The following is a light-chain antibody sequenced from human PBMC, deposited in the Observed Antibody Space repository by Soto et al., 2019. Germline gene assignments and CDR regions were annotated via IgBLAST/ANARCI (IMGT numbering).Light chain of an antibody. V-gene: IGKV3-20*01. Sequence: EVVLTQSPGTLSLSPGERATLSCWASQSVSRSYLAWYQQKPGQAPRLLIYIASSRATGIPDRFSGSGSGTDFTLTISRLEPEDFAMYYCQQYGSSPYTVGQGTKLEIK. CDR1: QSVSRSY. CDR3: QQYGSSPYT. CDR2: IAS. J-gene: IGKJ2*01.